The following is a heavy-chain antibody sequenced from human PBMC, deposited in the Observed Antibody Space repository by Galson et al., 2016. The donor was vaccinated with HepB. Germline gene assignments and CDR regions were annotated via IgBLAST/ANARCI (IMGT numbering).Heavy chain of an antibody. D-gene: IGHD3-3*01. Sequence: SLRLSCAASGFTFSHYTMNWVRQPPGKGLEWVSSISISSNFIHYADSVKGRFTISRDNAKNSLLLQMSSLRAEDTAIYYCAKDSILDDWGQGILVTVSS. CDR1: GFTFSHYT. J-gene: IGHJ4*02. CDR2: ISISSNFI. V-gene: IGHV3-21*01. CDR3: AKDSILDD.